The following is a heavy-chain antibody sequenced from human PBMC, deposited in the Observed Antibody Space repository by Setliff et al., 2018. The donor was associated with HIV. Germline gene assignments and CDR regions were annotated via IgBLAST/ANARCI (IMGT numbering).Heavy chain of an antibody. J-gene: IGHJ4*02. V-gene: IGHV4-4*08. CDR2: IYTSGST. D-gene: IGHD3-16*02. Sequence: PSETLSLTCTVSGGSISSYYWSWIRQPPGKGLEWIGYIYTSGSTNYNPSLKSRVTISVDTSKNQFSLKLSSVTAADTAVYYCARVPPLKAFGGVISLYYFDYWGQGTLVTVS. CDR3: ARVPPLKAFGGVISLYYFDY. CDR1: GGSISSYY.